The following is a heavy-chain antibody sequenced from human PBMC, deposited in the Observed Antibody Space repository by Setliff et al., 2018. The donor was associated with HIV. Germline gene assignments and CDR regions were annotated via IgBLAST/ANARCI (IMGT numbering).Heavy chain of an antibody. D-gene: IGHD2-2*01. CDR1: GFTFSTYS. J-gene: IGHJ6*02. V-gene: IGHV3-48*01. CDR2: ISSTSTTI. Sequence: GGSLSLSCAASGFTFSTYSMNWVRQAPGKGLEWVSYISSTSTTIYYADSVKGRFTISRDNAKNSLYLQMNSLRAEDTAVYYCAREDQLLSGHYYYNGMDVWGQGTTVTVSS. CDR3: AREDQLLSGHYYYNGMDV.